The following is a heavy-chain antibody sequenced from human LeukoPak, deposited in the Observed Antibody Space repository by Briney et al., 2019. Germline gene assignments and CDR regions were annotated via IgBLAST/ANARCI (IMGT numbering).Heavy chain of an antibody. V-gene: IGHV4-4*07. D-gene: IGHD2-15*01. CDR1: GVSISSYY. CDR2: IYTSGST. CDR3: ARRLQTQGQV. Sequence: SETLSLTCTVCGVSISSYYWSWIRQPAGKGLEWIGRIYTSGSTNYNPSLKRRVTMSLDPYKTQFSLKLRSVTAADTAVYYCARRLQTQGQVWGRGTLATVS. J-gene: IGHJ2*01.